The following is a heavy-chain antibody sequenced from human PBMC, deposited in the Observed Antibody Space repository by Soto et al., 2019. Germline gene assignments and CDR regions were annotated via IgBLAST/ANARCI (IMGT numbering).Heavy chain of an antibody. Sequence: GGSLRLSCAASGFTVSSNYMSWVRQAPGKGLEWVSVIYSGGSTYYADSVKGRFTISRDNSKNTLYLQMNSLRAEDTAVYYCARAGYYDSSGTGYFDYWGQGTLVTVSS. J-gene: IGHJ4*02. V-gene: IGHV3-66*01. D-gene: IGHD3-22*01. CDR1: GFTVSSNY. CDR3: ARAGYYDSSGTGYFDY. CDR2: IYSGGST.